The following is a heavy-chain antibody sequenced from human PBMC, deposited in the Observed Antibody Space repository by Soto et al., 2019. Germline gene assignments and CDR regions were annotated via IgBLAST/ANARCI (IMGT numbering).Heavy chain of an antibody. J-gene: IGHJ6*02. D-gene: IGHD3-22*01. Sequence: GESLKISCKGSGYSFTIYWISWVRQMPGKGLEWMGRIDPSDSYTNYSPSFQGHVTISADKSISTAYLQWSSLKASGTAMYYCARRAYYDSSGYYYYYYGMDVWGQRTTVTVSS. CDR1: GYSFTIYW. CDR2: IDPSDSYT. CDR3: ARRAYYDSSGYYYYYYGMDV. V-gene: IGHV5-10-1*01.